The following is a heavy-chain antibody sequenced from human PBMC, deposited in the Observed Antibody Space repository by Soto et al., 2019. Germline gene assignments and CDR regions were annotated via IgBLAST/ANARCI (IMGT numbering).Heavy chain of an antibody. Sequence: PSETLSLTCTVSGGSISSYYWSWIRQPPGKGLEWIGYIYYSGSTNYNPSLKSRVTISVDTSKNQFSLKLSSVTAADTAVYYCARYARYCSGGSCYDWFDPWGQGTLVTVSS. CDR1: GGSISSYY. D-gene: IGHD2-15*01. CDR2: IYYSGST. J-gene: IGHJ5*02. V-gene: IGHV4-59*01. CDR3: ARYARYCSGGSCYDWFDP.